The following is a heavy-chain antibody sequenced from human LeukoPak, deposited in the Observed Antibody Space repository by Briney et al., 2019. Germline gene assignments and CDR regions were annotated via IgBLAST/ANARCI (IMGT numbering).Heavy chain of an antibody. J-gene: IGHJ6*02. CDR2: INSDGSST. CDR1: GFTFSSYW. V-gene: IGHV3-74*01. Sequence: GGSLRLSCAASGFTFSSYWMHWVRQAPGKGLVWVSRINSDGSSTSYADSVKGRFTISRDNARNTLYLQMNSLRAEDTAVYYCARDIHPFGGVIGHYYYYGMDVWGQGTTVTVSS. CDR3: ARDIHPFGGVIGHYYYYGMDV. D-gene: IGHD3-16*02.